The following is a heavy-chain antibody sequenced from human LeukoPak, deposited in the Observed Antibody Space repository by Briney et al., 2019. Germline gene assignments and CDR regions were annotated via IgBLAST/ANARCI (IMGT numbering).Heavy chain of an antibody. J-gene: IGHJ5*02. CDR2: MNPNSGNT. D-gene: IGHD3-3*01. CDR1: GYTLTSYD. V-gene: IGHV1-8*01. Sequence: ASVKVSCKASGYTLTSYDINWVRRATGQRLEWMGWMNPNSGNTGYAQKFQGRVTMTRTTSISTAYMELSSLRSEDTAVYYCARLVPYYDFWSGYYRSGGNWFDPWGQGTLVTVSS. CDR3: ARLVPYYDFWSGYYRSGGNWFDP.